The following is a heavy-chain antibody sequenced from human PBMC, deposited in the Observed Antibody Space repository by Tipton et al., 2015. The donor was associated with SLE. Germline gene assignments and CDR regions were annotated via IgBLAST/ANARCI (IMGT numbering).Heavy chain of an antibody. J-gene: IGHJ2*01. CDR3: ARRGVDITSLYFDV. Sequence: TLSLTCAASGFTFSSYAMSWVRQAPGKGLECIGSIYWSGGTYYTPSLKSRLTISVDTSKNQFSLRLTSVTAADSAVYYCARRGVDITSLYFDVWGRGTLVTVSS. CDR2: IYWSGGT. V-gene: IGHV4-30-2*03. CDR1: GFTFSSYA. D-gene: IGHD3-10*01.